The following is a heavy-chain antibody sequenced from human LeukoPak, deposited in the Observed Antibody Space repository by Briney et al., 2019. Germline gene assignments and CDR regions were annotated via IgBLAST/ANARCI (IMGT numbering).Heavy chain of an antibody. CDR1: GFTFSSYG. CDR2: ISHDGGNK. Sequence: GGSLRLSCAASGFTFSSYGMHWVRQAPGKGLEWVAVISHDGGNKYYADSVKGRFTISRDNSKNTLYLQMNSLRAEDTAVYYCAREYVVVVTANGAFDYWGQGTLVTVSS. CDR3: AREYVVVVTANGAFDY. D-gene: IGHD2-21*02. J-gene: IGHJ4*02. V-gene: IGHV3-30*03.